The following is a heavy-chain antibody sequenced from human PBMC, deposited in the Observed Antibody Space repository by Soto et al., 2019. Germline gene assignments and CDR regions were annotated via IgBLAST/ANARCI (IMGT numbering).Heavy chain of an antibody. CDR1: GGSFSGYY. J-gene: IGHJ5*02. V-gene: IGHV4-34*01. CDR2: INHSGST. Sequence: SETLSLTCAVYGGSFSGYYWSWIRQPPGKGLEWMGEINHSGSTNYNPSLKSRVTISVDTSKNQFSLKLSSVTAADTAVYYCARANDFYIVATIQGGWFDPWGQGTLVTVSS. CDR3: ARANDFYIVATIQGGWFDP. D-gene: IGHD5-12*01.